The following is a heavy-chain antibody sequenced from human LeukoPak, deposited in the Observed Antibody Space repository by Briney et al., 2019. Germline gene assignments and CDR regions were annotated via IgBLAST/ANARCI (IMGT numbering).Heavy chain of an antibody. Sequence: GGSLRLSCAASGFTFSSYAMSWVRQAPGKGLEWVSAISGSGVSTYYADSVKGRFTISRDNSKNTLYLQMSSLRAEDTAVYYCAKDGDGGVVGVREYYFDYWGQGTLVTVSS. J-gene: IGHJ4*02. CDR1: GFTFSSYA. CDR3: AKDGDGGVVGVREYYFDY. CDR2: ISGSGVST. D-gene: IGHD2-15*01. V-gene: IGHV3-23*01.